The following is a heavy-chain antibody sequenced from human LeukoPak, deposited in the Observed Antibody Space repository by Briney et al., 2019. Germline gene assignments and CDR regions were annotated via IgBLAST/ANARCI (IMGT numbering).Heavy chain of an antibody. D-gene: IGHD6-19*01. CDR2: IYTSGST. Sequence: SETLSLTCTVSGGSINSYYWSWIRQPARKGLEWIGRIYTSGSTNYNASLKSRVTMSVDTSKSQFSLKLSSVTAADTAVYYCANQWLVPDAFDIWGQGTMVTVSS. CDR1: GGSINSYY. CDR3: ANQWLVPDAFDI. J-gene: IGHJ3*02. V-gene: IGHV4-4*07.